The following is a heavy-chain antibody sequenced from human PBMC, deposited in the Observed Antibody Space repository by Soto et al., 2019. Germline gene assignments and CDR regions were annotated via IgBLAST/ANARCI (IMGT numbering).Heavy chain of an antibody. V-gene: IGHV4-59*08. CDR1: GGTISSYY. Sequence: SETLSLTYTVSGGTISSYYWSWIRQPPGKGLEWIGYIYYSGSTNYNPSLKSRVTISVDTSKNQFSLKLSSVTAADTAVYYCATNGGTDPFDYWGQGTLVTVSS. J-gene: IGHJ4*02. D-gene: IGHD3-16*01. CDR3: ATNGGTDPFDY. CDR2: IYYSGST.